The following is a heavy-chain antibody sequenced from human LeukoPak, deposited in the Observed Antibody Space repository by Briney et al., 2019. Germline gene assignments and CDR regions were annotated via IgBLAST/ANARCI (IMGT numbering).Heavy chain of an antibody. Sequence: GGSLRLSCAASGFTFSSYSMNWVRQAPGKGLEWVSSISSSSSYIYYADSVKGRFNISRDNAKNSLYLQMNSLRAEDTAVYYCARLSSIAAAGTTDWFDPWGQGTLVTVSS. D-gene: IGHD6-13*01. V-gene: IGHV3-21*01. CDR2: ISSSSSYI. CDR1: GFTFSSYS. J-gene: IGHJ5*02. CDR3: ARLSSIAAAGTTDWFDP.